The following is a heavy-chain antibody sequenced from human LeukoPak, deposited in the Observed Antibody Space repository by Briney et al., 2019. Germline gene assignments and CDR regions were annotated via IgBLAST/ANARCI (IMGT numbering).Heavy chain of an antibody. Sequence: SVKVSCKASGGTFSSYAISWVRQAPGQGLEWMGGIIPIFGTANYAQKFRGRVTITTDESTSTAYMELSSLRSEDTAVYYCARGPAMYYDFWSGYEDTEYFQHWGQGTLVTVSS. CDR1: GGTFSSYA. V-gene: IGHV1-69*05. D-gene: IGHD3-3*01. CDR2: IIPIFGTA. CDR3: ARGPAMYYDFWSGYEDTEYFQH. J-gene: IGHJ1*01.